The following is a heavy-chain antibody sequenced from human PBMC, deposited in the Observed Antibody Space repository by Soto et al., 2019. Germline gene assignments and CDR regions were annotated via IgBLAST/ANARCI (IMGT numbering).Heavy chain of an antibody. V-gene: IGHV1-8*01. Sequence: ASVKVSCKASGYTFTSYDINWVRQATGQGLEWMGWMNPNSGNTGYAQKFQGRVTMTRNTSISTAYMELSNLRSEDTAVYYCARGQPKFGADYYDSSGPSMDVWGQGTTVTVSS. CDR3: ARGQPKFGADYYDSSGPSMDV. J-gene: IGHJ6*02. D-gene: IGHD3-22*01. CDR1: GYTFTSYD. CDR2: MNPNSGNT.